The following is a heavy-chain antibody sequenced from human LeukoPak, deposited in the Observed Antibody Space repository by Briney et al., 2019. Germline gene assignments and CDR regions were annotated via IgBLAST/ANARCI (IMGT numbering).Heavy chain of an antibody. D-gene: IGHD6-19*01. Sequence: PGGSLRLSCAASGFTFSSYGMHWVRQAPGKGLEWVAVISYDGSHKYYADSVKGRFTISRDNSKNTVYLQMNSLRAEDTAVYYCAKDQYSSGWYGDYWGQGTLVTVSS. V-gene: IGHV3-30*18. CDR1: GFTFSSYG. CDR2: ISYDGSHK. J-gene: IGHJ4*02. CDR3: AKDQYSSGWYGDY.